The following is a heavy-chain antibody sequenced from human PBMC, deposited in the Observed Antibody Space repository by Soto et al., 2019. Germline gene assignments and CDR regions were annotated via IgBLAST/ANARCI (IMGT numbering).Heavy chain of an antibody. D-gene: IGHD3-3*01. J-gene: IGHJ5*02. CDR2: ISSRGSTI. CDR3: AXDARYYDFWSGFNWFDP. CDR1: GFTFSHYY. V-gene: IGHV3-11*01. Sequence: GGSLRLFCAASGFTFSHYYMSWIRQAPGKGLEWVSYISSRGSTIYYADSVKSRYTISRDNVKNSLYLQMNSLIAEDTAVYYCAXDARYYDFWSGFNWFDPWGQGTLVTVSS.